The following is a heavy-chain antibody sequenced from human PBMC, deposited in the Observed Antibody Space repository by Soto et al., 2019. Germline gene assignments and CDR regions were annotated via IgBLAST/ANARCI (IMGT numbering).Heavy chain of an antibody. V-gene: IGHV1-2*02. D-gene: IGHD6-13*01. CDR2: INPNSGGT. J-gene: IGHJ4*02. CDR1: GYTFTGYY. CDR3: ARGIFRAAAGTPLGY. Sequence: ASVKVSCKASGYTFTGYYMHWVRQAPGQGLEWMGWINPNSGGTNYAQKFQGRVTMTRDTSISTAHMELSRLRSDDTAVYYCARGIFRAAAGTPLGYWGQGTLVIVSS.